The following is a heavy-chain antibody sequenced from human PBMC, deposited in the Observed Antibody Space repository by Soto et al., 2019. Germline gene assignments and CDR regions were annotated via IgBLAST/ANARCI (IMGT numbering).Heavy chain of an antibody. J-gene: IGHJ5*02. V-gene: IGHV3-30-3*01. CDR3: ARDMYSSDYFVKWFEP. D-gene: IGHD6-19*01. CDR1: GFSLSSYA. CDR2: ISHDGINK. Sequence: QVRLVESGGGVVQPGRSLRLSCTAPGFSLSSYAMYWFRQPPGKGLEWVAVISHDGINKNYADSVKGRVTVSRDNSNHSLYLQLNSLRGEDTAMYYCARDMYSSDYFVKWFEPWGQGTLVTVSS.